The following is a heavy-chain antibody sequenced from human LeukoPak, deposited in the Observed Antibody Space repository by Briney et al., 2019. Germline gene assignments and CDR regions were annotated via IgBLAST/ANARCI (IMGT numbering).Heavy chain of an antibody. V-gene: IGHV5-51*01. CDR1: GYSFTSYW. CDR3: ARPVEMATISDAFDI. J-gene: IGHJ3*02. Sequence: GESLKLSCKGSGYSFTSYWIGWVRQMPGKGLEWMGIIYPGDSDTRYSPSFQGQVTISADKSISTAYLQWSSLKASDTAMYYCARPVEMATISDAFDIWGQGTMVTVSS. CDR2: IYPGDSDT. D-gene: IGHD5-24*01.